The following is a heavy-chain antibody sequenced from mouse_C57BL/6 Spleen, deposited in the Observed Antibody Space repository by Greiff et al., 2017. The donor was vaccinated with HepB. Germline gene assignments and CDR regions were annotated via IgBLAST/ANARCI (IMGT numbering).Heavy chain of an antibody. CDR1: GYTFTSYW. CDR2: IDPSDSYT. J-gene: IGHJ1*03. D-gene: IGHD1-1*01. Sequence: VQLQQPGAELVKPGASVKLSCKASGYTFTSYWMQWVKQRPGQGLEWIGEIDPSDSYTNYNQKFKGKATLTVDTSSSTAYMQLSSLTSEDSAVYYCARSAGTTVVADWYFDVWGTGPTVTVSS. V-gene: IGHV1-50*01. CDR3: ARSAGTTVVADWYFDV.